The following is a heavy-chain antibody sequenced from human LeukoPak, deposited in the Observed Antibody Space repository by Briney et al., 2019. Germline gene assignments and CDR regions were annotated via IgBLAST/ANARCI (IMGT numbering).Heavy chain of an antibody. Sequence: ASVKVSYKASGYTFTSYDINWVRQATGQGLEWMGWMNPNSGNTGYAQKFQGRVTITRNTSISTAYMELSSLRSEDTAVYYCATVPFIAAAGKNFNDYWGQGTLVTVSS. D-gene: IGHD6-13*01. CDR1: GYTFTSYD. CDR2: MNPNSGNT. CDR3: ATVPFIAAAGKNFNDY. V-gene: IGHV1-8*03. J-gene: IGHJ4*02.